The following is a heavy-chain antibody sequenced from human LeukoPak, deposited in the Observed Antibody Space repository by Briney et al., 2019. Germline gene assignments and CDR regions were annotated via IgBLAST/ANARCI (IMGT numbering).Heavy chain of an antibody. CDR2: IDTAGGT. Sequence: LAGGSLRLSCAASGFTFISYDMHWVRQPTGKCLEWVSGIDTAGGTYYAGSVKGRFTISRDNAKNSLYLQMSSLRAEDPAVYYCARIGAGSSRDYWGQGTLVTVSS. J-gene: IGHJ4*02. D-gene: IGHD6-13*01. CDR1: GFTFISYD. V-gene: IGHV3-13*04. CDR3: ARIGAGSSRDY.